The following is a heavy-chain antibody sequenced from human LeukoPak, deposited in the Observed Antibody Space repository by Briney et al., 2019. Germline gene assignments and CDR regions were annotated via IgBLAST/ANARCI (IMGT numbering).Heavy chain of an antibody. Sequence: SSETLSLTCTVSGDSISSYFWSWIRQPPGKGLEWIGYNSGSTNYNPSLKSRVTILLDRSKDQFSLKLSSVTAADTAVYYCARGRGYGGNYLRSFDIWGQGTMVTVSS. CDR3: ARGRGYGGNYLRSFDI. D-gene: IGHD1-26*01. CDR2: NSGST. CDR1: GDSISSYF. J-gene: IGHJ3*02. V-gene: IGHV4-59*08.